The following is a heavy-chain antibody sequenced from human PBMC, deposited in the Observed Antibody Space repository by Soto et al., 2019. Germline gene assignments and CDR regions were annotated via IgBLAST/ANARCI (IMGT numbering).Heavy chain of an antibody. J-gene: IGHJ4*02. CDR1: GYSFTGYY. D-gene: IGHD2-8*02. Sequence: HEHLVQSGAEVKRPGASLKASCKASGYSFTGYYIHWVRQAPGQGLEWMGWINPDSGATNYAQNFQGRVTLTSDTSIRTASMDLTSLTSDDTAVYYCARGDYGTGGYPFPYFDYWGQGTLVIVSS. CDR3: ARGDYGTGGYPFPYFDY. CDR2: INPDSGAT. V-gene: IGHV1-2*02.